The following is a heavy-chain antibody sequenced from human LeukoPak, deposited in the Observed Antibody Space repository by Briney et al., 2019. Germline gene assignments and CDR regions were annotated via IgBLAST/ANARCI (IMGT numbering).Heavy chain of an antibody. V-gene: IGHV3-21*01. Sequence: NPGGTLRLSCAASGFTFSSYGMSWVRQAPGKGLEWVSAISGSGGSIYYADSVKGRFTISRDNAKNSLYLQMNSLRAEDTAVYYCARGTRQVVLSGGPGWYYFDYWGQGTLVTVSS. J-gene: IGHJ4*02. CDR2: ISGSGGSI. D-gene: IGHD2/OR15-2a*01. CDR3: ARGTRQVVLSGGPGWYYFDY. CDR1: GFTFSSYG.